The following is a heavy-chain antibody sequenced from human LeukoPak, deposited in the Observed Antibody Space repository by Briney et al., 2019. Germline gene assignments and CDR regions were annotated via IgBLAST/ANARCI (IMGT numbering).Heavy chain of an antibody. Sequence: GGSLRLSCAASGFTFSNAWMGWVRQAPGKGLEWVGRIKSKTDGGTTDYAAPVKGRFTISRDDSKNTLYLQMNSLKTEGTAVYYCTTHRRYSSAWYWGYWGQGTLVTVSS. V-gene: IGHV3-15*01. CDR3: TTHRRYSSAWYWGY. CDR2: IKSKTDGGTT. CDR1: GFTFSNAW. J-gene: IGHJ4*02. D-gene: IGHD6-19*01.